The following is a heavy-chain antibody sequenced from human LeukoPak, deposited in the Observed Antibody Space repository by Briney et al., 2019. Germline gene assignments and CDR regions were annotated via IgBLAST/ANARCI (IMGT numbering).Heavy chain of an antibody. Sequence: ASVTVSCKASGYTFTSYDINWVRQATGQGLEWMGWMNPNSGNTGYAQKFQGRVTITRNTSISTAYMELSSLRSEDTAVYYCARGGTRRYWFDPWGQGTLVTVSS. CDR3: ARGGTRRYWFDP. J-gene: IGHJ5*02. V-gene: IGHV1-8*03. CDR1: GYTFTSYD. D-gene: IGHD1-7*01. CDR2: MNPNSGNT.